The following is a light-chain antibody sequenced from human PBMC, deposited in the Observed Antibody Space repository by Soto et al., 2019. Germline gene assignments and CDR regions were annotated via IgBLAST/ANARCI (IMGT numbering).Light chain of an antibody. CDR2: GAS. CDR3: QQYGSLYT. J-gene: IGKJ2*01. Sequence: EIVLTQSPGTLSLSPGERATLSCRASRSVSGNYLAWYQQKPGQAPRLLMSGASSRATGIPDRLSGSGSGTDFTLTISRIEPEDFAVYYCQQYGSLYTFGQGTKVDIK. CDR1: RSVSGNY. V-gene: IGKV3-20*01.